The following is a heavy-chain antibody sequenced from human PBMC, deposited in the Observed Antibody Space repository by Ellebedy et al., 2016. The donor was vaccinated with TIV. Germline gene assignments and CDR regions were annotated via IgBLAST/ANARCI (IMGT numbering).Heavy chain of an antibody. CDR3: AAGSREYWFDP. CDR2: ISSDSSDL. Sequence: PGGSLRLSCAASGFSFSSYIMNWVRQAPGKAPAWVSSISSDSSDLSYADSGKGRFTISRDNAKNLLYLQMNTLGVEDTAVYYCAAGSREYWFDPWGQGTLVSVSS. V-gene: IGHV3-21*01. CDR1: GFSFSSYI. J-gene: IGHJ5*02. D-gene: IGHD3-10*01.